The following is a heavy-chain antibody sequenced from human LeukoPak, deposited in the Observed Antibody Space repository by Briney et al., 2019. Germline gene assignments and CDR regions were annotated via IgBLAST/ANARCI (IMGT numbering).Heavy chain of an antibody. V-gene: IGHV4-34*01. J-gene: IGHJ5*02. CDR2: INHSGST. Sequence: SETLSLTCAVYGGSFSGYYWSWIRQPPGKGLEWIGEINHSGSTNYNPSLKSRVTISVDTSKNQFSLKLSSVTAADTAVYYCARDAERINYYDSSGYYNWFDPWGQRTLVTVSS. CDR1: GGSFSGYY. CDR3: ARDAERINYYDSSGYYNWFDP. D-gene: IGHD3-22*01.